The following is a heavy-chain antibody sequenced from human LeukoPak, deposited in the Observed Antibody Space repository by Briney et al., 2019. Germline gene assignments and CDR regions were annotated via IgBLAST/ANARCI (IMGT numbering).Heavy chain of an antibody. CDR1: GGSISSYY. D-gene: IGHD4-23*01. Sequence: SETLSLTCTVSGGSISSYYWSWIRQPPGKGLEWIGYIYYSGSTNYNPSLKSRVTISVDTSKNQFSLKLSSVTAADTAVYYCASGMTTVVTDAFDIWGQGTMVTVSS. CDR2: IYYSGST. CDR3: ASGMTTVVTDAFDI. J-gene: IGHJ3*02. V-gene: IGHV4-59*01.